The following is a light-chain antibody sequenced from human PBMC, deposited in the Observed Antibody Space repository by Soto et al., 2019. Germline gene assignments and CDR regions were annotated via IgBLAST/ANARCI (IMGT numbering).Light chain of an antibody. Sequence: DIQMTQSPSTLSASVGDRVTITCRASQFISIWLAWYQQKPGKAPKLLLYDASILQSGGPSRFSGSASGTEFILTVDGLQPDDFATYYCQQYNAYPFTFGPGTKVDIK. CDR3: QQYNAYPFT. CDR2: DAS. CDR1: QFISIW. J-gene: IGKJ3*01. V-gene: IGKV1-5*01.